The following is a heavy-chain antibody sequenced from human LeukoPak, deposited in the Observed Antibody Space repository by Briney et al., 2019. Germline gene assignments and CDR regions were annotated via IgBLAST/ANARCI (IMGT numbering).Heavy chain of an antibody. V-gene: IGHV4-59*08. Sequence: SETLSLTCTVSGGSISSYYWSWIRQPPGKGLEWIGYIYYSGSTNHNPSLKSRVTISVDTSKNQFSLKLSSVTAADTAVYYCAKHYSSGWYYFDYWGQGTLVTVSS. CDR2: IYYSGST. CDR3: AKHYSSGWYYFDY. CDR1: GGSISSYY. J-gene: IGHJ4*02. D-gene: IGHD6-19*01.